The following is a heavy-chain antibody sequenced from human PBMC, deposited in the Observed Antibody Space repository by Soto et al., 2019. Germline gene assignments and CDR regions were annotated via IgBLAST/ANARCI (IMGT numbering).Heavy chain of an antibody. V-gene: IGHV3-30-3*01. CDR3: ARSKTTGSGGFDP. Sequence: QVQLVESGGGVVQPGRSLRLSCAASGFTFSSYAMHWVRQAPGKGLEWVAVISYDGSNKYYADSVKGRFTISRDNSKNTLYLQMNSLRAEDTAVYYCARSKTTGSGGFDPWGQGTLVTVSS. CDR2: ISYDGSNK. D-gene: IGHD1-26*01. CDR1: GFTFSSYA. J-gene: IGHJ5*02.